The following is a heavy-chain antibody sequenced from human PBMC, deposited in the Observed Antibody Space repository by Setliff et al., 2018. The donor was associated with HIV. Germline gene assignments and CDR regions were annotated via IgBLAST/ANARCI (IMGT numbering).Heavy chain of an antibody. CDR3: AKDREYGSGRTDYYYYYGMDV. J-gene: IGHJ6*02. CDR1: GFMFGVDW. V-gene: IGHV3-7*01. D-gene: IGHD3-10*01. CDR2: VTPDGGDK. Sequence: LRLSCAASGFMFGVDWMSWVRQTPGKGLEWVASVTPDGGDKYYANSMRGRFTISRDNGKNAVYLQMNSLRAEDTAVYYCAKDREYGSGRTDYYYYYGMDVWGQGTTVTVSS.